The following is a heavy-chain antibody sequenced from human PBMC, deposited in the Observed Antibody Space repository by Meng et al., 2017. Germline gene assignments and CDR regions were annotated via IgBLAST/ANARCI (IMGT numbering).Heavy chain of an antibody. Sequence: GGSLRPSCAAAGFTFSSYSMNWVRQAPGKGLEWVSSISSSSSDIYYADSVEGRFTISRNNAKNSLYLQMNSLRAEDTAVYYCARDKYYYDSSGPNYYYYGMDVWGQGTTVTVSS. J-gene: IGHJ6*02. V-gene: IGHV3-21*01. CDR2: ISSSSSDI. CDR1: GFTFSSYS. CDR3: ARDKYYYDSSGPNYYYYGMDV. D-gene: IGHD3-22*01.